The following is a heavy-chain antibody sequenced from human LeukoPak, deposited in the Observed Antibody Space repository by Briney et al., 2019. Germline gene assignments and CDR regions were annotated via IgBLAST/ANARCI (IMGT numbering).Heavy chain of an antibody. CDR2: ITSNGGST. J-gene: IGHJ4*02. CDR3: ARAPGWQQLVPGYFDY. Sequence: GGSLRLSCVASGFTFTGHTMHWVRQAPGKGLEYVSAITSNGGSTYYADSVKGRFTISRDNSKNTLYLQMGSLRVEDMAVYYCARAPGWQQLVPGYFDYWGQGTLVTVSS. CDR1: GFTFTGHT. D-gene: IGHD6-13*01. V-gene: IGHV3-64*02.